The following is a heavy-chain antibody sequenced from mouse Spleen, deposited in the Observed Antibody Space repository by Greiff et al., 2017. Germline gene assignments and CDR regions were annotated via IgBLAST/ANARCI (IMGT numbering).Heavy chain of an antibody. CDR2: INSNGGST. CDR1: GFTFSSYG. J-gene: IGHJ2*01. CDR3: AREDYGNPFDY. Sequence: EVKLVESGGGLVQPGGSLKLSCAASGFTFSSYGMSWVRQTPDKRLELVATINSNGGSTYYPDSVKGRFTISRDNAKNTLYLQMSSLKSEDTAMYYCAREDYGNPFDYWGQGTTLTVSS. D-gene: IGHD2-1*01. V-gene: IGHV5-6-3*01.